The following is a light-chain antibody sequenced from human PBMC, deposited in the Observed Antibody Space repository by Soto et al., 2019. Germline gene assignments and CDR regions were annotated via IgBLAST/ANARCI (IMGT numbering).Light chain of an antibody. CDR1: PRISTC. V-gene: IGKV1-5*03. Sequence: DFQMTQSPSTLSVSVGDRVTITCRASPRISTCLAWFPQQPGNAPKLLIYVASILESGVPSRFSGSASGTEVTLTSRRLQPDDFATGCGQRYRGAWTFGQGTKVESK. CDR2: VAS. CDR3: QRYRGAWT. J-gene: IGKJ1*01.